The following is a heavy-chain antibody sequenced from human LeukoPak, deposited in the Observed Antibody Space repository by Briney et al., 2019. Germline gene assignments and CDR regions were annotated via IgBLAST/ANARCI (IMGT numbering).Heavy chain of an antibody. CDR2: IRSKAYGGTT. D-gene: IGHD6-19*01. CDR1: GFTFGDYA. V-gene: IGHV3-49*03. Sequence: QSGGSLRLSCTASGFTFGDYAMSWFRQAPGKGLEWVGFIRSKAYGGTTEYAASVKGRFTISRDDSKSIAYLQMNSLKTEDTAVYYCTRDIAVAGLRLYFDYWGQGTLVTVSS. CDR3: TRDIAVAGLRLYFDY. J-gene: IGHJ4*02.